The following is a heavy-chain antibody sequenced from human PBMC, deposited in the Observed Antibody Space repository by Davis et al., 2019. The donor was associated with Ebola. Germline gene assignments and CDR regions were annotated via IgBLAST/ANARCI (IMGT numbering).Heavy chain of an antibody. Sequence: GESLKISCAASGFTFSSYWMSWVRQAPGKGLEWVANIKQDGSEKYYVDSVKGRFTISRDNAKNSLYLQMNSLRAEDTAVYYCAREMMGHSSSSLREWFDPWGQGTLVTVSS. CDR2: IKQDGSEK. J-gene: IGHJ5*02. CDR1: GFTFSSYW. V-gene: IGHV3-7*01. CDR3: AREMMGHSSSSLREWFDP. D-gene: IGHD6-6*01.